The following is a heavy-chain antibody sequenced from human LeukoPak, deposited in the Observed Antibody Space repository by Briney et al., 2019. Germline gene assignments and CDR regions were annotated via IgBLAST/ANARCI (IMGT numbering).Heavy chain of an antibody. J-gene: IGHJ6*04. V-gene: IGHV4-31*03. D-gene: IGHD3-10*01. CDR1: GGSISRGGYC. CDR2: IYYSGST. Sequence: PSETMSLTCTVSGGSISRGGYCWSWIRQHPGKGLEWIGYIYYSGSTYYNPSLKSRVTISVDTSKNQFSLKLSSVSAADTDVYYCARDQSGYYGSGSYGMDVWGKGTTVTVSS. CDR3: ARDQSGYYGSGSYGMDV.